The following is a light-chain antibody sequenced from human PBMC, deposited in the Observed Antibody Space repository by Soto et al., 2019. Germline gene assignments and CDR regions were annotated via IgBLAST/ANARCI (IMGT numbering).Light chain of an antibody. V-gene: IGKV3-20*01. CDR3: QQYGSSPYT. J-gene: IGKJ2*01. Sequence: DIVLTQSPATLSLSPGERATLSCRASQSVSSSYLAWYQRKPGQAPRLLIYDASTRATGVPDTFSGSGSGTDFTLTISRLEPEDFAVYYCQQYGSSPYTFGQGTELEIK. CDR1: QSVSSSY. CDR2: DAS.